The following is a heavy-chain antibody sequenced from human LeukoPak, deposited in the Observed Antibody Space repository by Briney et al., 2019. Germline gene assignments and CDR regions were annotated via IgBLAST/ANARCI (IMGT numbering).Heavy chain of an antibody. CDR2: IIRILGIA. CDR3: ARVLAAAAGTGYYYGMDV. D-gene: IGHD6-13*01. Sequence: ASVKVSCKASGGTFSSYAISWVRQAPGHQLEWLGRIIRILGIANYAQKFQGRVTITADKSTSTAYMELSSLRSEDTAVYYCARVLAAAAGTGYYYGMDVWGQGTTVTVSS. CDR1: GGTFSSYA. V-gene: IGHV1-69*04. J-gene: IGHJ6*02.